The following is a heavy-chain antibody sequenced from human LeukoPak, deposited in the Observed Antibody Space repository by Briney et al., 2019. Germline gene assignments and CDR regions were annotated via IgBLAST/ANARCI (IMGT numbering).Heavy chain of an antibody. Sequence: PGGSLRLSCVASGFSFSTYGMHWVRQAPGEGLEWVAVIWNDGSNKYYADSMRGRFTISRDNSKNTLYLQMNSLRAEDTAAYYCARASGPFDYWGQGTLVTVSS. J-gene: IGHJ4*02. V-gene: IGHV3-33*01. CDR1: GFSFSTYG. CDR3: ARASGPFDY. CDR2: IWNDGSNK.